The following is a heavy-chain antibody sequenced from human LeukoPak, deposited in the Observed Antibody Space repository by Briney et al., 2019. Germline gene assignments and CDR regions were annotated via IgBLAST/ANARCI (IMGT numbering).Heavy chain of an antibody. V-gene: IGHV3-30*18. CDR2: ISYDGSNK. Sequence: GGSLRLSCAASGFTFSSYGMHWVRQAPGKGLEWVAVISYDGSNKYYADSVKGRLTISRDNSKNTLYLQMNSLRAEDTAVYYCAKDSVYSGYAGYFDYWGQGTLVTVSS. J-gene: IGHJ4*02. CDR1: GFTFSSYG. CDR3: AKDSVYSGYAGYFDY. D-gene: IGHD5-12*01.